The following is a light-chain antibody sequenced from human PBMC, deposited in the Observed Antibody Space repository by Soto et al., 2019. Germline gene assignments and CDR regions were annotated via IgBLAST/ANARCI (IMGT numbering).Light chain of an antibody. Sequence: DIQMTQSPSTRSASVGDRVTITCRASQSISSWLAWYQQKPGKAPKLLIYDASSLESGVPSRFSGSGSGTEFTLTISSLQPEDFAVYYCQQYDHLPITFGQGTRLEIK. J-gene: IGKJ5*01. V-gene: IGKV1-5*01. CDR3: QQYDHLPIT. CDR2: DAS. CDR1: QSISSW.